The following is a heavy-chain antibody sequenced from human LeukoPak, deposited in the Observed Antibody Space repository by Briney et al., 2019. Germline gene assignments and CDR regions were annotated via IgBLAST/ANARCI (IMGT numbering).Heavy chain of an antibody. D-gene: IGHD3-10*01. Sequence: SETLSLTCAVYGGSFSGYYWSWIRQPPGKGLEWIGEINHSGSTNYNPSLKSRVTISVDTSKNQFSLKLSSVTAADTAVYYCARRRSYYGSGSWFDPWGQGTLVTVSS. CDR2: INHSGST. V-gene: IGHV4-34*01. J-gene: IGHJ5*02. CDR1: GGSFSGYY. CDR3: ARRRSYYGSGSWFDP.